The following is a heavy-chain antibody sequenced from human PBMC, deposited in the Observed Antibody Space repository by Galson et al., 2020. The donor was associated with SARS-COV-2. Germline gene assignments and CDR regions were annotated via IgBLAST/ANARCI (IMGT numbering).Heavy chain of an antibody. CDR3: ARMNLWALDY. Sequence: ESGPPLMKPKQTLTLTCTFSGFSLSTSGMCLSWLRQPPAHVPAWLARIHWDDDKYYSTSLKTRLTISKYTSKNQVVLTRTNMDPVDTATYYCARMNLWALDYWGQGTLVTVSS. V-gene: IGHV2-70*11. J-gene: IGHJ4*02. D-gene: IGHD1-26*01. CDR1: GFSLSTSGMC. CDR2: IHWDDDK.